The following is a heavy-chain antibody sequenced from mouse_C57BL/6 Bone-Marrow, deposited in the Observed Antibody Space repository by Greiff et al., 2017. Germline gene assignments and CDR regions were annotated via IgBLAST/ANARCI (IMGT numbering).Heavy chain of an antibody. Sequence: EVQLVESGGDLVKPGGSLKLSCAASGFTFSSYGMSWVRQTPDKRLEWVATISSGGSYTYYPDSVKGRFTIARDNAKNTLYLQMSSLKSEDTAMYYGARQGCDDGYYGYWGQGTTLTVSA. J-gene: IGHJ2*01. CDR2: ISSGGSYT. CDR3: ARQGCDDGYYGY. D-gene: IGHD2-3*01. CDR1: GFTFSSYG. V-gene: IGHV5-6*01.